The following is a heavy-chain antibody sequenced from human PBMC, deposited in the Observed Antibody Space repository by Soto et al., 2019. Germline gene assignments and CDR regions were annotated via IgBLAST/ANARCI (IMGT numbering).Heavy chain of an antibody. V-gene: IGHV3-53*01. D-gene: IGHD3-22*01. CDR3: ARDRVERGYPEYCQH. CDR1: GFTVSSNY. Sequence: EVQLVESGGGLIQPGGSLRLSCAASGFTVSSNYMSWVRQAPGKGLEWVSVIYSGGSTYYADSVKGRFTISRDNSKNTLYLQMNSLRAEDTAVYYCARDRVERGYPEYCQHWGQGTLVTVSS. CDR2: IYSGGST. J-gene: IGHJ1*01.